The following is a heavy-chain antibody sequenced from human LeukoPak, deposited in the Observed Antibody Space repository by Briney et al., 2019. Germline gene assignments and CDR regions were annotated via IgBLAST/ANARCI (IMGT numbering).Heavy chain of an antibody. J-gene: IGHJ4*02. V-gene: IGHV4-31*03. CDR2: VYYSGST. Sequence: PSETLSLTCTVSRGSISNADYYWSWIRQHPGKGREWIGYVYYSGSTYYNPSLKSRVTISVDTSKNQFSLKLSSVTAADTAVYYCASSYYYVFDYWGQGTLVTVSS. CDR3: ASSYYYVFDY. D-gene: IGHD3-10*02. CDR1: RGSISNADYY.